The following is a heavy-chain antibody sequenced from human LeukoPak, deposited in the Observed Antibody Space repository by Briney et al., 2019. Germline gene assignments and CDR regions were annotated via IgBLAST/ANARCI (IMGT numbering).Heavy chain of an antibody. Sequence: PGGSLRLSCAASGFTFSSYWMSWVRQAPGKGLEWVANIKQDGSEKYYVDSAKGRFTISRDNAKNSLYLQMNSLRAEDTAVYYCARDAYYYDSSGPLGYWGQGTLVTVSS. J-gene: IGHJ4*02. CDR1: GFTFSSYW. D-gene: IGHD3-22*01. CDR2: IKQDGSEK. CDR3: ARDAYYYDSSGPLGY. V-gene: IGHV3-7*01.